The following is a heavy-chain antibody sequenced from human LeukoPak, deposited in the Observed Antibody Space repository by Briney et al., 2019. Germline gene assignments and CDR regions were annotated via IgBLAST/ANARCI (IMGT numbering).Heavy chain of an antibody. CDR1: GFTFSSYS. J-gene: IGHJ6*02. V-gene: IGHV3-21*01. Sequence: GGSLRLSCAASGFTFSSYSMNWVRQAPGKGLEWVSFISSSSSSINYADSVKGRFTISRDNAKNSLYLQMNSLGAEDTAVYYCARDLGPAYYYYGMDVWGQGTTVTVSS. D-gene: IGHD2-2*01. CDR2: ISSSSSSI. CDR3: ARDLGPAYYYYGMDV.